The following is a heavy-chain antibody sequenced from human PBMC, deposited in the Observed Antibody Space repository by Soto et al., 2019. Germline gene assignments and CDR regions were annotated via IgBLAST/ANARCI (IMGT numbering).Heavy chain of an antibody. CDR2: ITSTTTYI. D-gene: IGHD2-21*02. Sequence: EVQVVESGGGLVKPGGSLRLSCAASGFTFITYIMNWVRQAPGKGLEWVSCITSTTTYIYYADSVKGRFTISRDNAKKTLYLQMNSLRAEDPAAYYCARQYRGGGDDPMDVWAKGTTVTAS. V-gene: IGHV3-21*01. CDR1: GFTFITYI. CDR3: ARQYRGGGDDPMDV. J-gene: IGHJ6*04.